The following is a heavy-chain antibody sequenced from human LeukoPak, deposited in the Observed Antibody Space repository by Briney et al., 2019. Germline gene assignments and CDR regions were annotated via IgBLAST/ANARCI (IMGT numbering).Heavy chain of an antibody. CDR1: GGSFSGYY. CDR3: ARRPRAAAGTGLFGY. Sequence: SETLSLTCAVYGGSFSGYYWSWIRQPPGKGLEWIGEINHSGSTNYNPSLKSRVAISVDTSKNQLSLKLSSVTAADTAVYYCARRPRAAAGTGLFGYWGQGTLVTVSS. D-gene: IGHD6-13*01. V-gene: IGHV4-34*01. J-gene: IGHJ4*02. CDR2: INHSGST.